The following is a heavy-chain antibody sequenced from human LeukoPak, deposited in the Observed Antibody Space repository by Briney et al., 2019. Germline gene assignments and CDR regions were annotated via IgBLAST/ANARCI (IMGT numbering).Heavy chain of an antibody. Sequence: GGSLRLSCAASGFTFSDAWMAWVRQAPGEGLEWVGHIKSKTDGETTDYAAPVKGRFTIPRDDSQATLYLQMNSLKTEDTAVYYCATEVLGYSFGNYWGQGTLVTVSS. V-gene: IGHV3-15*01. D-gene: IGHD5-18*01. CDR2: IKSKTDGETT. J-gene: IGHJ4*02. CDR3: ATEVLGYSFGNY. CDR1: GFTFSDAW.